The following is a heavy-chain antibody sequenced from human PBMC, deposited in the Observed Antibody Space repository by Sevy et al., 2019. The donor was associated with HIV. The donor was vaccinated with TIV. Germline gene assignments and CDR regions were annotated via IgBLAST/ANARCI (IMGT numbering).Heavy chain of an antibody. V-gene: IGHV1-69*06. CDR2: IIPIFGTA. CDR1: GGTFSSYA. D-gene: IGHD3-3*01. Sequence: ASVKVSCKASGGTFSSYAISWVRQAPGQGLEWMGGIIPIFGTANYAQKFQGRVTITADKSTSTAYMELSSLRSEDTAVYYCARGNVGTSPWSGYYNYYYMDVWGKGTTVTVSS. CDR3: ARGNVGTSPWSGYYNYYYMDV. J-gene: IGHJ6*03.